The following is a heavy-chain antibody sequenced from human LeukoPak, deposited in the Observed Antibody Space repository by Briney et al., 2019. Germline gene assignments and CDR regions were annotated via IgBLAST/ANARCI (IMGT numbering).Heavy chain of an antibody. D-gene: IGHD4-11*01. CDR1: GFTFSDYY. CDR2: ISSSGSTI. CDR3: ARESDDYSNYDPFDY. J-gene: IGHJ4*02. Sequence: GGSLRLSCAASGFTFSDYYMSWIRQAPGKGLEWVSYISSSGSTIYYADSVKGRFTISRDNAKNSLYLQMNSLRTEDTAVYYCARESDDYSNYDPFDYWGQGTLVTVSS. V-gene: IGHV3-11*04.